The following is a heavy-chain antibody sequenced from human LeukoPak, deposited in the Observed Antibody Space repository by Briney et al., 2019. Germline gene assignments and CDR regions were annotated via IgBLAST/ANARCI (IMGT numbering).Heavy chain of an antibody. CDR3: ARSKPDYYDSSGYVGTFDY. J-gene: IGHJ4*02. CDR1: GYTFTSYD. D-gene: IGHD3-22*01. CDR2: INPNSGGT. Sequence: ASVKVSCKASGYTFTSYDINWLRQAPGQGLEWMGRINPNSGGTNYAQKFQGRVTMTRDTSISTAYMELSRLRSDDTAVYYCARSKPDYYDSSGYVGTFDYWGQGTLVTVSS. V-gene: IGHV1-2*06.